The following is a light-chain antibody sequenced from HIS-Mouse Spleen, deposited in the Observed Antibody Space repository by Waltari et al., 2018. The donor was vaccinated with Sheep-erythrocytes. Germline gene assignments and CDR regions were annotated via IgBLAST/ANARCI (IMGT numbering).Light chain of an antibody. CDR2: DVS. Sequence: QSALTQPRSVSGSPGQSVTISCPGTSSDVGGYNYVSWYQQHPGKVPKLMIYDVSKRPSGVPDRFSGSKSGNTASLTISGLQAEDEADYYCCSYAGSYNHVFATGTKVTVL. J-gene: IGLJ1*01. V-gene: IGLV2-11*01. CDR3: CSYAGSYNHV. CDR1: SSDVGGYNY.